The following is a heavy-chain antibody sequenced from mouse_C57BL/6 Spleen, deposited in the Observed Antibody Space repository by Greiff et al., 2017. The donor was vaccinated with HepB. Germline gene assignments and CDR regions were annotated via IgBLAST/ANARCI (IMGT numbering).Heavy chain of an antibody. CDR1: GYAFSSSW. Sequence: QVTLKVSGPELVKPGASVKISCKASGYAFSSSWMNWVKQRPGKGLEWIGRIYPGDGDTNYNGKFKGKATLTADKSSSTAYMQLSSLTSEDSAVYFCANPISTMVTTEFAYWGQGTLVTVSA. CDR2: IYPGDGDT. D-gene: IGHD2-2*01. J-gene: IGHJ3*01. V-gene: IGHV1-82*01. CDR3: ANPISTMVTTEFAY.